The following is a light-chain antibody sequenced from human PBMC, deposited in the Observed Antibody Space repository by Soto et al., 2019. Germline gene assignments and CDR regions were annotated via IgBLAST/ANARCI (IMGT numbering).Light chain of an antibody. Sequence: QSVLTQPPSVSEAPGQKVTISCSGSSSNIGKNYVSWYQQLSGTAPKHLIYDNNKRPSGIPDRFSGSKSGTSATLGITGLQTGDEADDYCGTWDSSLSASVFGGGTKVTVL. CDR2: DNN. V-gene: IGLV1-51*01. CDR1: SSNIGKNY. J-gene: IGLJ3*02. CDR3: GTWDSSLSASV.